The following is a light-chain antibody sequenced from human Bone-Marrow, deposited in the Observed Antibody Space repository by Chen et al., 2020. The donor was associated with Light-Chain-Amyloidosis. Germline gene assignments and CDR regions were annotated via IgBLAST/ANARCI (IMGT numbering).Light chain of an antibody. CDR3: QVLDRSSDRPV. CDR1: NIGSTS. V-gene: IGLV3-21*02. J-gene: IGLJ3*02. Sequence: SYVLTQPSSVSVAPGQTATIACGGNNIGSTSVHWYQQTPGQAPLLVVYDDSDRPSGITERLSGSNSGNTATLTISRVEAGDEADYYCQVLDRSSDRPVFGGGTKLTVL. CDR2: DDS.